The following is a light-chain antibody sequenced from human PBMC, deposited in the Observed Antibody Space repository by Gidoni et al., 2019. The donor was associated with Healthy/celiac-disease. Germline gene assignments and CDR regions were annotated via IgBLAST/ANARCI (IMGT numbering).Light chain of an antibody. CDR3: QQLNSYPRT. CDR1: QGISSY. J-gene: IGKJ4*01. CDR2: AAS. V-gene: IGKV1-9*01. Sequence: DIQLTQSPSFLSASVGDRVTINCRASQGISSYLAWYQQKPGKAPKLLLYAASTLQSGVPSRFSGSGSGTEFTLTISSLQPEAFSTYYCQQLNSYPRTFGGGTKVEIK.